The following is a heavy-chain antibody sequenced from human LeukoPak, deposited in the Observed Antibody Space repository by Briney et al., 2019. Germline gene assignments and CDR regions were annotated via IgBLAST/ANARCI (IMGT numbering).Heavy chain of an antibody. CDR1: GINVSSNY. V-gene: IGHV3-66*02. Sequence: GGTLRLSCAASGINVSSNYMTWIRQAPGKGLEWVSLIYGGDAAYYAESVRGRFMISRDNLKNTLFLQMNSLRVEDTAVYYCVTSTGQQFIPYDYWGQGTHVTVSS. D-gene: IGHD6-13*01. CDR2: IYGGDAA. CDR3: VTSTGQQFIPYDY. J-gene: IGHJ4*02.